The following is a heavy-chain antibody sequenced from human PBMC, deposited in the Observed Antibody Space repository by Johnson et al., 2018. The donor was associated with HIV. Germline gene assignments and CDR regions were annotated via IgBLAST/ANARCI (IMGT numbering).Heavy chain of an antibody. V-gene: IGHV3-30*02. D-gene: IGHD3-10*01. CDR3: AKDRDYYGSGLI. Sequence: QVQLVESGGGLVQPGGSLRLSCAASGFIFSNYDMHWVRQTPGKGLQWVANIWYDGNNKYYADSVKGRFTISRDNSKNTLYLQMNSLRAEDTAVYYCAKDRDYYGSGLIWGQGTMVTVSS. J-gene: IGHJ3*02. CDR2: IWYDGNNK. CDR1: GFIFSNYD.